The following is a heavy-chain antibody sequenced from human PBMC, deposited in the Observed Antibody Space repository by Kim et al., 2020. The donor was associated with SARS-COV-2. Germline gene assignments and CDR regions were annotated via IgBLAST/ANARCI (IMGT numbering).Heavy chain of an antibody. Sequence: GGSLRLSCAASGFTFSSYAMHWVRQAPGKGLEWVAVISYDGSNKYYADSVKGRFTISRDNSKNTLYLQMNSLRAEDTAVYYCAREGGWYVGYYYGMDVWGQGTTVTVSS. D-gene: IGHD6-19*01. V-gene: IGHV3-30-3*01. CDR2: ISYDGSNK. CDR3: AREGGWYVGYYYGMDV. CDR1: GFTFSSYA. J-gene: IGHJ6*02.